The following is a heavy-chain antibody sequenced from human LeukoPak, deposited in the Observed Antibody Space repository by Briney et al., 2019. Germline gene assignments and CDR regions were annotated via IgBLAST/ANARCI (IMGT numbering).Heavy chain of an antibody. D-gene: IGHD2-15*01. CDR1: GYTFTSYY. J-gene: IGHJ5*02. Sequence: ASVTVSCKASGYTFTSYYMHWVRQPPGQGLEWMGIINPSCGSTSYAQKFHGRVTMNGDTSTSTVYMERGSRRSEDTAVYYCARRAIRWWWFDPWGQGTLVTVSS. CDR2: INPSCGST. CDR3: ARRAIRWWWFDP. V-gene: IGHV1-46*01.